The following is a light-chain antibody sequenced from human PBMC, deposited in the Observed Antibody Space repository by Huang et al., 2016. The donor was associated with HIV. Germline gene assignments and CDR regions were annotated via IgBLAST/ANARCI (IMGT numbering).Light chain of an antibody. J-gene: IGKJ1*01. CDR3: IQGLQTPWT. Sequence: DTVMIQSPLFLSVTPGEPASISCRSSQSLLQVNGHYYLDWYVQKPGQSPQLLIYLASSRASGVPDRFSGSASGTDFSLRISRVEAEDVGVYYCIQGLQTPWTFGQGTKVEIK. V-gene: IGKV2-28*01. CDR2: LAS. CDR1: QSLLQVNGHYY.